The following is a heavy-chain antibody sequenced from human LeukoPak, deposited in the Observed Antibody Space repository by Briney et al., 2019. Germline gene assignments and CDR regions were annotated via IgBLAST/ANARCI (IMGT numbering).Heavy chain of an antibody. CDR3: ARTLRPLHHYYYGMDV. D-gene: IGHD3-16*01. CDR2: IKQDGSEK. Sequence: GGSLRLPCAASGFTFSSYWMNWVRQAPGKGLEWVANIKQDGSEKYYVDSVKGRFTISRDNAKNSLYLQMNSLRVEDMAVYYCARTLRPLHHYYYGMDVWGQGTTVTVSS. V-gene: IGHV3-7*01. CDR1: GFTFSSYW. J-gene: IGHJ6*02.